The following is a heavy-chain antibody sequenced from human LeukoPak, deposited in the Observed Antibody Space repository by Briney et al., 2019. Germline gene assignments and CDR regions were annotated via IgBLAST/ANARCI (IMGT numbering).Heavy chain of an antibody. CDR1: GFTFSSYS. Sequence: GGSLRFSCSASGFTFSSYSMNWVRQAPGKGLEWVTSISSSSTYIYYTDSVKGRFTISRDNAKNSLYLQKNSQRAGDTAVYYCARASSYYYDSSGRLGAFDIWGQGTMVTVSS. D-gene: IGHD3-22*01. CDR2: ISSSSTYI. V-gene: IGHV3-21*01. J-gene: IGHJ3*02. CDR3: ARASSYYYDSSGRLGAFDI.